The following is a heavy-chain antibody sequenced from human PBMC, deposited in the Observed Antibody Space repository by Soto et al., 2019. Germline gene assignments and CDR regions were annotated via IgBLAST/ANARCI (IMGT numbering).Heavy chain of an antibody. Sequence: QVQLVQSGAEVKKPGASVKVSCKASGYTFTSYAMHWVRQAPGQRLEWMGWINAGNGNTKYSQKFQGRVTITRDTSASTAYMELSSLRSEDTAVYYCARDRWFGESDYYYGMDGWGQGTTVTVSS. V-gene: IGHV1-3*01. J-gene: IGHJ6*02. CDR2: INAGNGNT. D-gene: IGHD3-10*01. CDR3: ARDRWFGESDYYYGMDG. CDR1: GYTFTSYA.